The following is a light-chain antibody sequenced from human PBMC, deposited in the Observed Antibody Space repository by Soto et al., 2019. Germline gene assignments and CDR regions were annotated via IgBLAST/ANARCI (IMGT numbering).Light chain of an antibody. Sequence: QSALTQPPSASGSPGQSATISCTGTSSDVGDYNYVSWYQQHPGKAPKLMIYEVSKRPSGVPDRFSGSKSGNTASLTVSGLQAEDEADYYCSSYXGSNRVFGTGTKV. CDR2: EVS. J-gene: IGLJ1*01. V-gene: IGLV2-8*01. CDR1: SSDVGDYNY. CDR3: SSYXGSNRV.